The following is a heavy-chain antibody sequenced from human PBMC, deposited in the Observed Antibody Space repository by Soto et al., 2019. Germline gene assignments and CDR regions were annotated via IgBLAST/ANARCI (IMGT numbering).Heavy chain of an antibody. Sequence: PSETLSLTCAVYGGSFSGYYWSWIRQPPGKGLEWIGEINHSGSTNYNPSLKSRVTISVDTSKNQFSLKLSSVTAADTAVYYCARGLYDYIWGSYRIRDSTLDDWGQGTLVTVSS. CDR2: INHSGST. J-gene: IGHJ4*02. CDR3: ARGLYDYIWGSYRIRDSTLDD. CDR1: GGSFSGYY. D-gene: IGHD3-16*02. V-gene: IGHV4-34*01.